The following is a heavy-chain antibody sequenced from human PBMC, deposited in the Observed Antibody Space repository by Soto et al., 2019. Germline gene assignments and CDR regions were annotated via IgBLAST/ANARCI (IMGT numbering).Heavy chain of an antibody. V-gene: IGHV1-8*01. CDR1: GYTFTSYD. D-gene: IGHD2-2*02. CDR3: ARVDTSLPAAIYDYYYYGMDV. CDR2: MNPNSGNT. Sequence: ASVKVSGKASGYTFTSYDINWVRQATGQGLEWMGWMNPNSGNTGYAQKFQGRVTMTRNTSISTAYMELSSLRSEDTAVYYCARVDTSLPAAIYDYYYYGMDVWGQGTTVTVSS. J-gene: IGHJ6*02.